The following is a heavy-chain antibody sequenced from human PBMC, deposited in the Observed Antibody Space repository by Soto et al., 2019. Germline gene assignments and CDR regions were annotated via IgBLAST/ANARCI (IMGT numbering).Heavy chain of an antibody. CDR3: ARRSKLLNWFDP. CDR2: IYYSGST. V-gene: IGHV4-39*01. J-gene: IGHJ5*02. Sequence: PSETLSLTCTVSGGSISSSSYYWGWIRQPPGKGLEWIGSIYYSGSTYYNPSLKSRVTISVDTSKNQFPLKLSSVTAADTAVYYCARRSKLLNWFDPWGQGTLVTVSS. CDR1: GGSISSSSYY. D-gene: IGHD1-26*01.